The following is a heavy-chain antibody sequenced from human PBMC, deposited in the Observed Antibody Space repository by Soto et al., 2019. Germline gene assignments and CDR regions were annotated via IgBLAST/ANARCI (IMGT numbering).Heavy chain of an antibody. V-gene: IGHV4-39*01. CDR3: ASREFYDSSGYYPTDY. Sequence: SETLSLTCSVSGDSISNGRFYWAWIRQPPGEGLEWIGSIYHTGNAYYNPSLKSRVTISVDTSKNQFSLKLSSVTAADTAVYYCASREFYDSSGYYPTDYWGQGTLVTVSS. D-gene: IGHD3-22*01. CDR1: GDSISNGRFY. J-gene: IGHJ4*02. CDR2: IYHTGNA.